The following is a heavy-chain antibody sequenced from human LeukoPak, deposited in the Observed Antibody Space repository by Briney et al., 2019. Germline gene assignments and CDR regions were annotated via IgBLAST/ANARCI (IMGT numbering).Heavy chain of an antibody. CDR1: GGSISRSEYS. CDR3: ARFQVAGMDV. V-gene: IGHV4-39*07. J-gene: IGHJ6*02. Sequence: SETLSLTCSVSGGSISRSEYSWVWIRQPPGKGLEWIGSIYYNGNNYYNPSLKSRVTISVDTSKNQFSLKLSSVTAADTAVYYCARFQVAGMDVWGQGTTVTVSS. D-gene: IGHD2-15*01. CDR2: IYYNGNN.